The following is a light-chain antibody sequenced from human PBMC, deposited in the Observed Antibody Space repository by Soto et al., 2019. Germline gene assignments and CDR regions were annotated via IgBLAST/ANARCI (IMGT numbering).Light chain of an antibody. V-gene: IGKV1-27*01. CDR2: AAS. CDR3: QKYNSAART. Sequence: DIQMTQSPSSLSASVGDRVTITCRASQGINDYLAWYQQKPGKAPKLLIYAASTLQSGVPSRFSGSGAGTDFTLTISSQQPEDVATYYCQKYNSAARTFGQGTKVEIK. CDR1: QGINDY. J-gene: IGKJ1*01.